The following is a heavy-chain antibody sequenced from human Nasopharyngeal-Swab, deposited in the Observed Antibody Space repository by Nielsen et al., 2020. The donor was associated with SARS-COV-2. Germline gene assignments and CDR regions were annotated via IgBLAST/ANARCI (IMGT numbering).Heavy chain of an antibody. CDR1: GGSISSSSYY. Sequence: SETLSLTCTVSGGSISSSSYYWGWIRQPPGKGLEWIGSIYYSGSTYYNPSLKSRVTISVDMSKNQFSLKLSSVTAADTAVYYCASLEYCSSTSCYRAYAFDIWGQGTMVTVSS. V-gene: IGHV4-39*01. D-gene: IGHD2-2*01. CDR2: IYYSGST. CDR3: ASLEYCSSTSCYRAYAFDI. J-gene: IGHJ3*02.